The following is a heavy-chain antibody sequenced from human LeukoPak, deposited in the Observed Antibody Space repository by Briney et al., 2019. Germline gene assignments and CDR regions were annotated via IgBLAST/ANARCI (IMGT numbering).Heavy chain of an antibody. CDR1: GGSISSYY. D-gene: IGHD3-22*01. CDR3: ARVEYRGSRGYSVYCFDY. J-gene: IGHJ4*02. CDR2: IYYSGST. V-gene: IGHV4-59*12. Sequence: SETLSLTCTVSGGSISSYYWSWIRQPPGKGLEWIGYIYYSGSTNYNPSLKSRVTISVDTSKNQFSLKLSSVTAADTAVYYCARVEYRGSRGYSVYCFDYWGQGSLVTVSS.